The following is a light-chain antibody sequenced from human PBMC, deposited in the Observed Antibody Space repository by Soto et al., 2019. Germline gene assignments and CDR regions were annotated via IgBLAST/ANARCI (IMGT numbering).Light chain of an antibody. J-gene: IGKJ5*01. CDR1: QSLSGNY. V-gene: IGKV3-20*01. CDR3: QQYLISVT. Sequence: ILLTHSPGTLSFSPAERATLACRASQSLSGNYLAWYQQKPGQAPRLLIYGASNRATGIPERFSGSGSGTDFTLTISRLEPQDSAMYYCQQYLISVTFGQGTRLEI. CDR2: GAS.